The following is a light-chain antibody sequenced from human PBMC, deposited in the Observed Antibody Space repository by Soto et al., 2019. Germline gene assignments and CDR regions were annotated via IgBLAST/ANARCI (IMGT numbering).Light chain of an antibody. CDR1: QGITYY. Sequence: DIQMTQSPSSLSASVGDRVTITCRASQGITYYLAWYQQKPGKAPQILIYDASKLEPGVPSRLSGGGSGTEFTLTISSLQPDDFATYYCQQYSTYPLTFGGGTKVDIK. V-gene: IGKV1-16*01. CDR3: QQYSTYPLT. J-gene: IGKJ4*01. CDR2: DAS.